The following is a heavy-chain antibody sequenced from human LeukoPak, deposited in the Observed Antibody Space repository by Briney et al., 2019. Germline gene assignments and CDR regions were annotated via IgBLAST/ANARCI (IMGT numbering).Heavy chain of an antibody. CDR2: INPNSGGT. Sequence: ASVKVSCKASGYTFTGYYMHWVRQAPGQGLEWMGWINPNSGGTNYAQKFQGRVTMTRDTSISTAYMELSRLRSDDTAVYYCARTRENYYYYYMDVWGKGTTVTVSS. CDR1: GYTFTGYY. D-gene: IGHD1-26*01. J-gene: IGHJ6*03. V-gene: IGHV1-2*02. CDR3: ARTRENYYYYYMDV.